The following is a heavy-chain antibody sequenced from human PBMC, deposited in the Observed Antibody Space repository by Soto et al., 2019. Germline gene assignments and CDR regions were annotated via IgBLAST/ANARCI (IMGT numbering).Heavy chain of an antibody. CDR2: ISGSGASK. CDR3: ASLGVGDWANYYYYYGMDV. V-gene: IGHV3-23*01. D-gene: IGHD2-21*02. J-gene: IGHJ6*02. CDR1: GFTFSRHA. Sequence: DVELLESGGGMVQPGGSLRLSCVASGFTFSRHALVWVRQVPGKGLEWVSAISGSGASKYDADSVKGRFTISRDNSNNTLYLQMNSLRAEDTAVYYCASLGVGDWANYYYYYGMDVWGQGTTVTVSS.